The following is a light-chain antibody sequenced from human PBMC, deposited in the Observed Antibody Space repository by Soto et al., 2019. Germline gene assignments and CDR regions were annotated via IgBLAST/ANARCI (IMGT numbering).Light chain of an antibody. CDR3: QQYNSYSPT. V-gene: IGKV1-5*03. CDR2: KAS. Sequence: DIQLTQSPSFLSASVGDRVTITCRASQGISVWLAWYQQKAGKAPNLLIYKASRLESGVPSRFSGSGSETEFTLTISGLQPGDSATYYCQQYNSYSPTFGQGAKVDI. J-gene: IGKJ1*01. CDR1: QGISVW.